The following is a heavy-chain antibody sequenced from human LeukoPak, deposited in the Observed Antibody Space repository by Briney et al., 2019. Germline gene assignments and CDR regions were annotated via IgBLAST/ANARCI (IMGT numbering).Heavy chain of an antibody. CDR3: ARGLRSNVVVPAAIRPDFDY. Sequence: PGGSLRLSCAASGFTFSSYSMNWVRQAPGKGLEWVSSISSSSSYIYYADSVKGRFTISRDNAKNSLYLQMNSLRAEDTAVYYCARGLRSNVVVPAAIRPDFDYWGQGTLVTVSS. CDR1: GFTFSSYS. D-gene: IGHD2-2*02. V-gene: IGHV3-21*01. J-gene: IGHJ4*02. CDR2: ISSSSSYI.